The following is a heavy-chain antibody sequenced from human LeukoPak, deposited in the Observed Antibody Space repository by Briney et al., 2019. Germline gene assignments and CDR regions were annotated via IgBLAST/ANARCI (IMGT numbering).Heavy chain of an antibody. V-gene: IGHV4-34*01. J-gene: IGHJ4*02. CDR3: ARGAWAARLGS. CDR1: GESLNSYY. D-gene: IGHD2-15*01. Sequence: SETLSLTCAVYGESLNSYYWSWVREPPGEGLEWIGEIYESGTTEYNPSLKSRVTISMVPSKQQFSLSLSSVTAADTAVYYCARGAWAARLGSWGLGTPVIVSS. CDR2: IYESGTT.